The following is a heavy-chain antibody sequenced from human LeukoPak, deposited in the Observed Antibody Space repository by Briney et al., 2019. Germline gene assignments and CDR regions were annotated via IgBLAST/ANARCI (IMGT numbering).Heavy chain of an antibody. Sequence: GESLKISCKGSGYSFTSYWIGWVRQMPGKGLEWMGIIYPGDSDTRYSPSFQGQVTISADKSISTAYLQWSSLKASDTAMYYCARHRGIVATISPEPILIDYWGQGTLVTVSS. CDR2: IYPGDSDT. D-gene: IGHD5-12*01. CDR1: GYSFTSYW. V-gene: IGHV5-51*01. CDR3: ARHRGIVATISPEPILIDY. J-gene: IGHJ4*02.